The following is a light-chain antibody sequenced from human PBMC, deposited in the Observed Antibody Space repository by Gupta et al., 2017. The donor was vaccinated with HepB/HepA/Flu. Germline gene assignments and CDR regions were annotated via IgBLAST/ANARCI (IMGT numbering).Light chain of an antibody. V-gene: IGLV1-47*01. CDR2: RSN. CDR3: AAWDDSHSGSGV. Sequence: QSVLTQPPSASGTPGQRVTISCSRSTSTIGRNYVYWYQQCPGPDPKRHIYRSNQRPSGVPARFSCAKSGASAYLAISGLRSEDDADDDCAAWDDSHSGSGVFGGGTKLTVL. CDR1: TSTIGRNY. J-gene: IGLJ2*01.